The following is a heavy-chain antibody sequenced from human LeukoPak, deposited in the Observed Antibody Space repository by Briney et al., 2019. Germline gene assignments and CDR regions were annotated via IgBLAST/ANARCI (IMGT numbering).Heavy chain of an antibody. CDR3: ARGWRGGTSYAPYDY. CDR2: INSDASST. Sequence: QTGGSLRLSCAASGFTFSSYWMHWVRQAPGKGLVWVSRINSDASSTSYADSVKGRFTISRDNADNTLYLQMNSLRAEDTAVYYCARGWRGGTSYAPYDYWGQGTLVTVSS. V-gene: IGHV3-74*01. CDR1: GFTFSSYW. D-gene: IGHD1-26*01. J-gene: IGHJ4*02.